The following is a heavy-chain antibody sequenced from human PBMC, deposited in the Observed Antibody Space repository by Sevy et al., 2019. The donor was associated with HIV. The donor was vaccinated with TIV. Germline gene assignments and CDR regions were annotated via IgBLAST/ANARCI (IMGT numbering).Heavy chain of an antibody. D-gene: IGHD6-19*01. CDR2: IRSKANSYAT. J-gene: IGHJ6*03. V-gene: IGHV3-73*01. CDR1: GFTFSGSA. Sequence: GWSQRLSCAASGFTFSGSAMHWVRQASGKGLEWVGRIRSKANSYATAYAASVKGRFTISRDDSKNTAYLQMNSLKTEDTAVYYCTRIQYSSGWYSSHYMDVWGKGTTVTVSS. CDR3: TRIQYSSGWYSSHYMDV.